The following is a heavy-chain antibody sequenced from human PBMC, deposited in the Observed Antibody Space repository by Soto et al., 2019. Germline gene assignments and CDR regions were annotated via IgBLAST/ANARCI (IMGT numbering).Heavy chain of an antibody. D-gene: IGHD5-12*01. J-gene: IGHJ6*02. CDR3: ARGSGYDFQAPYYYCGMDV. CDR1: GYTFTSYG. Sequence: GASVKVSCKASGYTFTSYGISWVRQAPGQGLDWMGWISAYNGNTNYAQKLQGRVTMTTDTSTSTAYMELRSLRSDDTAVYYCARGSGYDFQAPYYYCGMDVWGQGTTVTVSS. CDR2: ISAYNGNT. V-gene: IGHV1-18*01.